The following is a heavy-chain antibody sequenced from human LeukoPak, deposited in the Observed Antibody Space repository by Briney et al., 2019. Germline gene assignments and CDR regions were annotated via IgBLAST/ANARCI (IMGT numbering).Heavy chain of an antibody. V-gene: IGHV4-61*01. Sequence: SETLSLTCTVSTYSISSGYYWGWIRRPPGKGLEWIGYIYYSGTTHYNPSLKSRVTISLDTSKNQFSLKLSSVTAADTAVYFCARGYSYSRYYFDYWGQGTLVTVSS. CDR1: TYSISSGYY. CDR2: IYYSGTT. CDR3: ARGYSYSRYYFDY. D-gene: IGHD5-18*01. J-gene: IGHJ4*02.